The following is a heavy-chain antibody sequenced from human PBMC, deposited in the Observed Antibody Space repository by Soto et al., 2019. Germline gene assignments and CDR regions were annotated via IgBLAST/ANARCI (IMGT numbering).Heavy chain of an antibody. J-gene: IGHJ4*01. CDR2: INSDGSST. Sequence: EVQLVESGGGLVQPGGSLRLSCAASGFTFSNNWMHWVRQAPGKGPVWVSRINSDGSSTYYADSVKGRFTISRVNDKHTFYLPLNRQRTNETADYTGASVGTAVHWGHGALVSVS. D-gene: IGHD5-18*01. V-gene: IGHV3-74*01. CDR1: GFTFSNNW. CDR3: ASVGTAVH.